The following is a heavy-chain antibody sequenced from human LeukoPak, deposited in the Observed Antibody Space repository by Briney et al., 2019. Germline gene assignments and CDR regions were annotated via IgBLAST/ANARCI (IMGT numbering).Heavy chain of an antibody. V-gene: IGHV3-11*04. J-gene: IGHJ4*02. CDR1: GFTFSDYH. CDR3: ARDRGYDFWSGYLSDY. Sequence: PGGSLRLSCGASGFTFSDYHMSWIRQAPGKGLEWVSYISSSGSTIYYADSVKGRFTISRDNAKNSLYLQMNSLRAEDTAVYYCARDRGYDFWSGYLSDYWGQGTLVTVSS. D-gene: IGHD3-3*01. CDR2: ISSSGSTI.